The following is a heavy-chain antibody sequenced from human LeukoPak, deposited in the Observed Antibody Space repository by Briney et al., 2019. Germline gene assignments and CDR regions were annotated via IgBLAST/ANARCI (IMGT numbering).Heavy chain of an antibody. CDR1: GFTFSSYA. CDR3: ARSGAVKGDY. V-gene: IGHV3-23*01. J-gene: IGHJ4*02. Sequence: QPGGSLRLSCAASGFTFSSYAMSWVRQAPGKGLEWVLAFSGSGGSTYYAESVKGRFTISRDNSKNTLYLQMNSLGAEDTAVYYCARSGAVKGDYWGQGTLVTVSS. CDR2: FSGSGGST. D-gene: IGHD4-17*01.